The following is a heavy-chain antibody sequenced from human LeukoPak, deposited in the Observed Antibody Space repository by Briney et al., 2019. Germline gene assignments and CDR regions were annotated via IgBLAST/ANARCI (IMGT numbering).Heavy chain of an antibody. Sequence: ASQTLSLTCTVSGGSISSGSYYWSWIRQPPGKGLEWIGEINHSGSTNYNPSLKSRVTISVDTSKNQFSLKLSSVTAADTAVYYCAREREARGYCSGGSCYQLGYYFDYWGQGTLVTVSS. CDR2: INHSGST. CDR3: AREREARGYCSGGSCYQLGYYFDY. D-gene: IGHD2-15*01. CDR1: GGSISSGSYY. J-gene: IGHJ4*02. V-gene: IGHV4-39*07.